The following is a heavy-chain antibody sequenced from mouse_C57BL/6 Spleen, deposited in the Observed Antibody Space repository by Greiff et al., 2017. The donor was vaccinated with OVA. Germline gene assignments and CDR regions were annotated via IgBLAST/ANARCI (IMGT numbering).Heavy chain of an antibody. Sequence: QVQLQQPGAELVMPGASVKLSCKASGYTFTSYWMHWVKQRPGQGLEWIGEIDPSDSYTNYNQKFKGKSTLTVDKSSSTAYMQLSSLTSEDSAVYYCARGGGTPINLAYWGQGTLVTVSA. CDR2: IDPSDSYT. J-gene: IGHJ3*01. CDR3: ARGGGTPINLAY. V-gene: IGHV1-69*01. D-gene: IGHD3-3*01. CDR1: GYTFTSYW.